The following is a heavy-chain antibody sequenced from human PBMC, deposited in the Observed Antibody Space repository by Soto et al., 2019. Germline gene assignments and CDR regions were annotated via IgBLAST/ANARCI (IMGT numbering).Heavy chain of an antibody. D-gene: IGHD4-4*01. J-gene: IGHJ6*02. CDR2: IWYDGSNK. CDR3: ARDPVWSYSNYYYYGMDV. V-gene: IGHV3-33*01. Sequence: GGSLRLSCAASGFTFSSYGMHWVRQAPGKGLEWVAVIWYDGSNKYYADSVKGRFTISRDNSKNTLYLQMNSLRAEDTAVYYCARDPVWSYSNYYYYGMDVWGQGTTVTVSS. CDR1: GFTFSSYG.